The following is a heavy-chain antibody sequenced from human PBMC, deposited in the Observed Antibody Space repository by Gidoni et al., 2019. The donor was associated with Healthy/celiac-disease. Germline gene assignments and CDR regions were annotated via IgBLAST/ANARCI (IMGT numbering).Heavy chain of an antibody. D-gene: IGHD6-25*01. CDR2: ISGSGGST. V-gene: IGHV3-23*01. J-gene: IGHJ2*01. Sequence: EVQLLESRRGLVQPWGPLSLSCADSGFTFSSYALSWIRQAPGKGLEGVSAISGSGGSTYYADSVKGRFTISRENSKNTLYLQMNSLRAEDTAVYYCAKDLGFTWYFDLWGRGTLVTVSS. CDR3: AKDLGFTWYFDL. CDR1: GFTFSSYA.